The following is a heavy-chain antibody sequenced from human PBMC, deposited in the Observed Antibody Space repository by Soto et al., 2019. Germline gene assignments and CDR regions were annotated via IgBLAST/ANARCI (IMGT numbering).Heavy chain of an antibody. V-gene: IGHV4-59*08. D-gene: IGHD3-3*01. Sequence: SETLSLTCTASGGSISSYYWSWIRQPPGKGLEWIGYIYYSGSTNYNPSLKSRVTISVDTSKNQFSLKLSSVTAADTAVYYCAGGQIKTYYDFWSGYYGPHDAFDIWGQGTMVTVSS. J-gene: IGHJ3*02. CDR3: AGGQIKTYYDFWSGYYGPHDAFDI. CDR1: GGSISSYY. CDR2: IYYSGST.